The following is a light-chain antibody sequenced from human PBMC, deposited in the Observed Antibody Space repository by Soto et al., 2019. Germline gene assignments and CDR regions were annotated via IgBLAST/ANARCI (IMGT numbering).Light chain of an antibody. CDR1: QDIRNF. V-gene: IGKV1-33*01. Sequence: DIQMTQSPSSLSASEGDRVTITCQASQDIRNFLNWFQQKPGKAPNLLIHDASDLDTGVPSRFSGSGSGTHFTFTINSLQPEDVATYYCQQFDNPPFTFGPGTKVEI. CDR3: QQFDNPPFT. J-gene: IGKJ3*01. CDR2: DAS.